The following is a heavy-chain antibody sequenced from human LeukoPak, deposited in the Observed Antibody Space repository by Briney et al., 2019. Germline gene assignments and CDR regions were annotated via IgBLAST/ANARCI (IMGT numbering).Heavy chain of an antibody. CDR3: ARDPTVGYGYDFDY. V-gene: IGHV1-69*04. J-gene: IGHJ4*02. CDR1: GGTFSSYA. CDR2: IIPILGIA. Sequence: GASVKVSCKASGGTFSSYAISWVRQAPGQGLEWMGRIIPILGIANYAQKFQGRVTITADKSTSTAYMELSSLRSEDTAVYYCARDPTVGYGYDFDYWGQGTLITVSS. D-gene: IGHD5-12*01.